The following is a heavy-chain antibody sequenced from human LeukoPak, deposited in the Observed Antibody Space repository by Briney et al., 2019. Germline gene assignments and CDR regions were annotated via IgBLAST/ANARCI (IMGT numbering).Heavy chain of an antibody. V-gene: IGHV3-30*02. CDR3: AKPAAVVGASMAFDY. CDR2: IRYDGSNK. Sequence: GGSLRLSCAASGFTFSSYAMSWVRQAPGKGLEWVAFIRYDGSNKYYADSVKGRFTISRDNSKNTLYLQMNSLRAEDTAVYYCAKPAAVVGASMAFDYWGQGTLVTVSS. J-gene: IGHJ4*02. CDR1: GFTFSSYA. D-gene: IGHD1-26*01.